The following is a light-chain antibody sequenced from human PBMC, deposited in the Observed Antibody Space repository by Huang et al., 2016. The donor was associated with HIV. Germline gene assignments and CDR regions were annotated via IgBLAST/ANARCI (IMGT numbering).Light chain of an antibody. CDR3: QQYNKLPL. CDR1: ESVSTI. Sequence: EIVMTKSPDTLSVSPGQRVTLSCRASESVSTILAWYQQRPCQAPRRLIFGASTRATGIPARFTGSGSGTDVTLTISCLQSEYFAVYYCQQYNKLPLFGGGTKVEIK. J-gene: IGKJ4*01. CDR2: GAS. V-gene: IGKV3-15*01.